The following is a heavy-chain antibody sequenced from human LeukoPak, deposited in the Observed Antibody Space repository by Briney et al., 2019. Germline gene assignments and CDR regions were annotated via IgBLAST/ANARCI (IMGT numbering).Heavy chain of an antibody. J-gene: IGHJ4*02. CDR3: ASYSSGWLDY. V-gene: IGHV3-66*01. D-gene: IGHD6-19*01. CDR2: IYSGGST. CDR1: GLTFSNYW. Sequence: PGGSLRLSCAASGLTFSNYWMSRVRQAPGKGLEWVSVIYSGGSTYYADSVKGRFTISRGNSKNTLYLQMNSLRAEDTAVYYCASYSSGWLDYWGQGTLVTVSS.